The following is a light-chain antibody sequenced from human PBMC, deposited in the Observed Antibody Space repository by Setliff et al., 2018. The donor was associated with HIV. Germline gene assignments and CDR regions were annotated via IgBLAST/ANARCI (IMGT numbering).Light chain of an antibody. CDR3: ATSDDSLSAVV. J-gene: IGLJ2*01. CDR2: NND. CDR1: DSNIGRNS. V-gene: IGLV1-47*02. Sequence: QSVLTQPPSTSGTPGQKVTISCFGSDSNIGRNSVFWYQQLPGTAPKLLMYNNDQRPSGVPDRFSGPKSGTSASLAISGLRPGDEADYYCATSDDSLSAVVFGGGTKVTVL.